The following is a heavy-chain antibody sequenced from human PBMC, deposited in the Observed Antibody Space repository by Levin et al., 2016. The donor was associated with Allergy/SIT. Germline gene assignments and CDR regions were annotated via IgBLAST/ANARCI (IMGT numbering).Heavy chain of an antibody. D-gene: IGHD3-10*01. CDR3: AKARSDFLSAFDI. CDR2: ISGSGGST. V-gene: IGHV3-23*01. Sequence: GESLKISCAASGFTFSSYAMSWVRQAPGKGLEWVSAISGSGGSTYYADSVKGRFTISRDNSKNTLYLQMNSLRAEDTAVYYCAKARSDFLSAFDIWGQGTMVTVSS. CDR1: GFTFSSYA. J-gene: IGHJ3*02.